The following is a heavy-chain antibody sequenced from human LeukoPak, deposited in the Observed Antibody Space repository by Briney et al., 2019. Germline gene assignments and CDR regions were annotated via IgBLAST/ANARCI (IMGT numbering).Heavy chain of an antibody. CDR3: VPSASASYFDY. J-gene: IGHJ4*02. CDR2: INPGSGDT. D-gene: IGHD3-10*01. CDR1: GYSFINYY. V-gene: IGHV1-2*02. Sequence: ASVKVSCKASGYSFINYYMHWVRQAPGQGLEWMGRINPGSGDTNYAQKFQGRVTMTRDTSISTAYMALNRLRSDDTAVYFCVPSASASYFDYWGQGTLVTVSS.